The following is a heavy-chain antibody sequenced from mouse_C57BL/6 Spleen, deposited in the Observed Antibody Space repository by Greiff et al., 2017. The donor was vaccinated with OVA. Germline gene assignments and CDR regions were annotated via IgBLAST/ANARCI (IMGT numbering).Heavy chain of an antibody. Sequence: EVQLQQSGPGLVKPSQSLSLTCSVTGYSITSGYYWNWIRQFPGNKLEWMGYISYDGSNNYNPSLKNRISITRDTSKNQFFLKLNSVTTEDTATYYCARGMSYWGQGTLVTVSA. CDR3: ARGMSY. V-gene: IGHV3-6*01. CDR1: GYSITSGYY. J-gene: IGHJ3*01. CDR2: ISYDGSN.